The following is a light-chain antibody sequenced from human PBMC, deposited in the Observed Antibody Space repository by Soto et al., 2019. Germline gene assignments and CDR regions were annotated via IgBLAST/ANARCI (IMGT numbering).Light chain of an antibody. V-gene: IGLV2-8*01. J-gene: IGLJ1*01. CDR1: SSDIGGYDS. CDR2: DVS. Sequence: SALTQSPSASGSPGQSVTISCPGTSSDIGGYDSVSWYQQHPGKAPKVMIYDVSKRPSGVPDRFSGSKSGNTASLTVSALQAEDEADYYCSSYTDRNNLVFGTGTKV. CDR3: SSYTDRNNLV.